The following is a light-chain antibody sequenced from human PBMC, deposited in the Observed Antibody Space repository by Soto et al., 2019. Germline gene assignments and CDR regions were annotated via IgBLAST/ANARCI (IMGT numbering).Light chain of an antibody. CDR1: QSISDW. CDR2: KAS. CDR3: QQYGSSPVT. Sequence: DIQMTQSPSTLSASVGDRVTITCRASQSISDWLAWYQQKPGKAPKLLIYKASTLESGVPSRFSGSGSGTELTLTISGLEPEDFAVYYCQQYGSSPVTFGQGTKVDIK. J-gene: IGKJ1*01. V-gene: IGKV1-5*03.